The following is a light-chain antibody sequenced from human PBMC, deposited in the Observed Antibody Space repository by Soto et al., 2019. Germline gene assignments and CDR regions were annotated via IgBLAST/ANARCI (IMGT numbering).Light chain of an antibody. CDR3: SSYTGCRTLDV. J-gene: IGLJ1*01. Sequence: QSALTQPASVSGSPGQSITISCTGTSSDVGAYNYVYWYQQHPGKAPKLMIYDVSNRPSGVSNRFSGSKSGNTASLSISGLQSEDEADYYCSSYTGCRTLDVFGTGTKVTVL. CDR2: DVS. CDR1: SSDVGAYNY. V-gene: IGLV2-14*01.